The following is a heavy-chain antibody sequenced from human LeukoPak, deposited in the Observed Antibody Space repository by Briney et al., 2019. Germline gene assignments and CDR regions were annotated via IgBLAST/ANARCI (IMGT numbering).Heavy chain of an antibody. D-gene: IGHD3-22*01. J-gene: IGHJ2*01. CDR1: GGSISSYY. CDR3: AGAYYYDSSGYYPPYWYFGL. V-gene: IGHV4-4*07. Sequence: SETLSLTCTVSGGSISSYYWSWIRQPAGPGLEWIGRIYTSGSTNYNPSLKSRVNMSVDTSKNQFSLKLSSVTAADTAVYYCAGAYYYDSSGYYPPYWYFGLWGRGTLVTVSS. CDR2: IYTSGST.